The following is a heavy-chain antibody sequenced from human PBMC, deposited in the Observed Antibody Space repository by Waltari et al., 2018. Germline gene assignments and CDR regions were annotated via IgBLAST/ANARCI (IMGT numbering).Heavy chain of an antibody. CDR2: INHSGST. V-gene: IGHV4-34*01. J-gene: IGHJ6*02. CDR3: ARVRLLGRITMVRGVPPYGMDV. Sequence: QVQLQQWGAGLLKPSETLSLTCAVYGGSFSGYYWSWIRQPPGKGLEWIGEINHSGSTNYNPSLKSRVTISVDTSKNQFSLKLSSVTAADTAVYYCARVRLLGRITMVRGVPPYGMDVWGQGTTVTVSS. D-gene: IGHD3-10*01. CDR1: GGSFSGYY.